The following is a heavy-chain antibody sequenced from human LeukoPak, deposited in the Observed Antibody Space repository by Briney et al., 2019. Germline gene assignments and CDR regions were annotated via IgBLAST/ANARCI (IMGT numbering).Heavy chain of an antibody. CDR1: GFTFSNYG. CDR3: ARVTMVAAASYNWFVP. Sequence: GGSLRLSCAASGFTFSNYGMHWVRQAPGKGLEWVAVICSDGSNKYYADSVRGRFTISRDNSKNTLYLQMNSLRAEDTAVYYCARVTMVAAASYNWFVPWGQGTLVTVSS. V-gene: IGHV3-33*01. CDR2: ICSDGSNK. D-gene: IGHD2-15*01. J-gene: IGHJ5*02.